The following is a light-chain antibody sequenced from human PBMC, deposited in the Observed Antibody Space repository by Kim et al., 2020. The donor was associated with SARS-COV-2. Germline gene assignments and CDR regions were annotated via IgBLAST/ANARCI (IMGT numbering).Light chain of an antibody. J-gene: IGLJ3*02. CDR2: RDS. V-gene: IGLV3-9*01. CDR3: QVWDSSTWV. Sequence: VALGQTARITCGGNNIGSKNVHRYQQEPGQAPVLVIYRDSNRPSGIPERFSGSNSGNTATLTISRAQAGDEADYYCQVWDSSTWVFGGGTQLTVL. CDR1: NIGSKN.